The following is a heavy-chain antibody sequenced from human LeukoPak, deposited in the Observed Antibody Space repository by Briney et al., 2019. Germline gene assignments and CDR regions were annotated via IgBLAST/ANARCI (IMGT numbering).Heavy chain of an antibody. Sequence: GESLKISCKGSGYSFTSYWIGWVRQMPGKGLEWMGIIYPGDSDTRYSPSFQGQVTVSADKSISTAYLQWSSLKASDTAMYYCATPGGKRYCSGGSCYPIWGQGTMVTVSS. CDR2: IYPGDSDT. V-gene: IGHV5-51*01. CDR1: GYSFTSYW. J-gene: IGHJ3*02. CDR3: ATPGGKRYCSGGSCYPI. D-gene: IGHD2-15*01.